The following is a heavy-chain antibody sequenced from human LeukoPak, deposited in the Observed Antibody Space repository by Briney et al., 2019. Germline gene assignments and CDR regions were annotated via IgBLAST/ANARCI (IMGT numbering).Heavy chain of an antibody. CDR2: ISAYNGNT. CDR3: ARDLSSVAGTGQGFDP. D-gene: IGHD6-19*01. J-gene: IGHJ5*02. CDR1: GYTFTSYG. V-gene: IGHV1-18*01. Sequence: ASVKVSCKASGYTFTSYGISWVRQAPGQGLEWMGWISAYNGNTNYAQKLQGRVTMTTDTSTSTAYMELRSLRSDDTAVYYCARDLSSVAGTGQGFDPWGQGTLVTVSS.